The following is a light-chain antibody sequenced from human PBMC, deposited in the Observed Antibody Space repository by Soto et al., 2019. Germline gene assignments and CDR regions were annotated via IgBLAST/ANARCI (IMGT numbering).Light chain of an antibody. CDR2: KAS. V-gene: IGKV1-5*03. Sequence: DIQMTQSPSTLSASVGDRGTITCRASQSISSWLAGYQQKPGKAPKFLIYKASSLESGVPSRFSGSGSGTEFTLTISSLEPDDFAAYYCRQYNSYSPGTFGQGTKLEIK. J-gene: IGKJ2*01. CDR3: RQYNSYSPGT. CDR1: QSISSW.